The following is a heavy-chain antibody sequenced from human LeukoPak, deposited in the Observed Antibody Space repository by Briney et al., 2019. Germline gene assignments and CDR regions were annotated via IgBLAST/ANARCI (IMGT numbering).Heavy chain of an antibody. Sequence: SETLSLTCTVSGGSISSYYWNWIRQSPGKALEWLGYIYHYGTTYPNPSLKSRVTISIDRASNQFSLSLTSVTAADTAVYYCARGPRSAYYFDFWGQGTLVTVSS. CDR3: ARGPRSAYYFDF. J-gene: IGHJ4*02. CDR2: IYHYGTT. D-gene: IGHD2-21*01. CDR1: GGSISSYY. V-gene: IGHV4-59*12.